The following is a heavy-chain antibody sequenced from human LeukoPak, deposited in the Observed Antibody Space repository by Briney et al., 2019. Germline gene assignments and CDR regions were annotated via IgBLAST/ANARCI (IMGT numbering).Heavy chain of an antibody. J-gene: IGHJ3*02. CDR3: ARSYYDSSGYDDAFDI. CDR2: IYSGGST. CDR1: GFSFTTYG. D-gene: IGHD3-22*01. Sequence: PGESLRLSCATSGFSFTTYGIHWVRQAPGKGLEWVSVIYSGGSTYYADSVKGRFTISRDNSKNTLYLQMNSLRAEDTAVYYCARSYYDSSGYDDAFDIWGQGTMVTVSS. V-gene: IGHV3-NL1*01.